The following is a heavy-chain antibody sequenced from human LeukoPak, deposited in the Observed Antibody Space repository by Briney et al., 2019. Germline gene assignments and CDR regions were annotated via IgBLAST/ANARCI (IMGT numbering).Heavy chain of an antibody. Sequence: GGSLRLSCAASGFTFSSYTMNWVRQAPGKGLEWVSYISSSSSTIYYADSVKGRFTISRDNAQNSLYLQMNSLTAEDTAVYYCASDLRGRSTGSNWGLGTLVTVSS. CDR2: ISSSSSTI. V-gene: IGHV3-48*01. CDR3: ASDLRGRSTGSN. D-gene: IGHD2-2*01. CDR1: GFTFSSYT. J-gene: IGHJ4*02.